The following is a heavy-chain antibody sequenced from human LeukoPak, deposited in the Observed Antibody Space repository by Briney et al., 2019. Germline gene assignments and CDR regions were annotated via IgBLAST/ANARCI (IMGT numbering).Heavy chain of an antibody. D-gene: IGHD2-15*01. CDR3: AKRGGTESFYYYYYMDV. CDR2: ISRSGGTT. J-gene: IGHJ6*03. Sequence: GGSLRLSCAASGFPFSSYAMTWVRQTPGKGLEWVALISRSGGTTYYADSVKGRFTISRDNSKNTLYLQMNSLRAEDTTEYYCAKRGGTESFYYYYYMDVWGKGTTVTVSS. V-gene: IGHV3-23*01. CDR1: GFPFSSYA.